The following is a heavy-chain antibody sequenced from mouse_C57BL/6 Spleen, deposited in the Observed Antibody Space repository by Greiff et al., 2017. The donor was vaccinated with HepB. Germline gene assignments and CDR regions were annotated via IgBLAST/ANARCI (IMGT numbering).Heavy chain of an antibody. CDR3: VRASFYYDYDVGFAY. D-gene: IGHD2-4*01. CDR2: IRSKSSNYAT. Sequence: DAGGGLVQPKGSLKLSCAASGFTFNTYAMHWVRQAPGKGLEWVARIRSKSSNYATYYADSVKDRFTISRDDSQSMLYLQMNNLKTEDTAMYYCVRASFYYDYDVGFAYWGQGTLVTVSA. CDR1: GFTFNTYA. V-gene: IGHV10-3*01. J-gene: IGHJ3*01.